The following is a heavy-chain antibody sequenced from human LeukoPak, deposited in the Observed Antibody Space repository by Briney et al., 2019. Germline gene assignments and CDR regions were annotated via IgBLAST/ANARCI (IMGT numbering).Heavy chain of an antibody. J-gene: IGHJ3*02. V-gene: IGHV4-39*01. CDR3: ARHLLRDFWTGYLGFDAFDI. Sequence: SETLFLTCNVSDGSIRSSTFSGSYYWGWIRQPPGKGLEWLGSLFYGGSMYNNPSLKNRITISVDRSQNHFSLRLTSVTAADTAVYFCARHLLRDFWTGYLGFDAFDIWGQGLMVTVSS. CDR2: LFYGGSM. D-gene: IGHD3/OR15-3a*01. CDR1: DGSIRSSTFSGSYY.